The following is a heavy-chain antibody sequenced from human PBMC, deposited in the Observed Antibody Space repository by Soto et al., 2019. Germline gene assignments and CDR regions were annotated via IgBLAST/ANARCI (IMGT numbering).Heavy chain of an antibody. J-gene: IGHJ6*02. CDR3: ARDRREYYDILTGYYYYGMDV. CDR1: GGSISSYY. D-gene: IGHD3-9*01. V-gene: IGHV4-59*01. Sequence: SETLSLTCAVSGGSISSYYWSWIRQPPGKGLEWIGYIYYSGSTNYNPSLKNRVTISIDTSKNQFSLKLSSVTAADTAVYYCARDRREYYDILTGYYYYGMDVWGQGTTVTV. CDR2: IYYSGST.